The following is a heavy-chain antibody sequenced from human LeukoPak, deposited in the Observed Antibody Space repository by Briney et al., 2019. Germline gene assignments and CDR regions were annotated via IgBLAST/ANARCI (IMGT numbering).Heavy chain of an antibody. CDR1: GFSFSNYW. V-gene: IGHV3-74*01. Sequence: AGGSLRLSCAASGFSFSNYWMYWGRQAPGKGLVWVSRINSDGSYTDYADSAKGRFTISRDNAKDTLYLQMNSLRADDTAVYYCARADNWQSGGAWGQGTLVTVSS. CDR2: INSDGSYT. CDR3: ARADNWQSGGA. J-gene: IGHJ5*02. D-gene: IGHD1-1*01.